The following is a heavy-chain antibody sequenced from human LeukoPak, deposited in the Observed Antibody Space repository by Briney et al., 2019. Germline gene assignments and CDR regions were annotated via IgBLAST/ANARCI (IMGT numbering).Heavy chain of an antibody. Sequence: PGGSLRLSCAASGFIFSGYEMHWVRQAPGKGLEWVSGIGGGGFSTNYADSVKGRFTISRDNSKNTLYLQMNSLRADDTAVYYCAKGSMNWGNYFFDYWGQGTLVTVSS. CDR1: GFIFSGYE. CDR3: AKGSMNWGNYFFDY. D-gene: IGHD7-27*01. J-gene: IGHJ4*02. CDR2: IGGGGFST. V-gene: IGHV3-23*01.